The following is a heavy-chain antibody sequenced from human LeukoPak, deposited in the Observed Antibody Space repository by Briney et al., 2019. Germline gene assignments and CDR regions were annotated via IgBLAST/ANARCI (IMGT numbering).Heavy chain of an antibody. Sequence: GESLKISCKGSGYSFTSYWIGWVRQMPGKGLEWMGIIYPGDSDTRYSPSFQGQVTISADKSISTAYLQWSSLKASDTATYYCARLADYGGNSGWYYYYMDVWGKGTTVTISS. D-gene: IGHD4-23*01. CDR2: IYPGDSDT. CDR3: ARLADYGGNSGWYYYYMDV. J-gene: IGHJ6*03. V-gene: IGHV5-51*01. CDR1: GYSFTSYW.